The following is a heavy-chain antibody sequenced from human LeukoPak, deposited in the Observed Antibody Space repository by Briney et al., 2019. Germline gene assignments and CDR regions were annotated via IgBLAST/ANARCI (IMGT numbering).Heavy chain of an antibody. CDR3: ARGDYFGNFGIGTSYYYYYMDV. CDR1: GYTFTSYG. Sequence: GASVKVSCKTSGYTFTSYGISWVRQAPGQGLEWMGWISAYNGNTNYAQKLQGRVTMTTDTSTSTAYMELRSLRSDDTAVYYCARGDYFGNFGIGTSYYYYYMDVWGKGTTVTVSS. J-gene: IGHJ6*03. D-gene: IGHD2/OR15-2a*01. V-gene: IGHV1-18*01. CDR2: ISAYNGNT.